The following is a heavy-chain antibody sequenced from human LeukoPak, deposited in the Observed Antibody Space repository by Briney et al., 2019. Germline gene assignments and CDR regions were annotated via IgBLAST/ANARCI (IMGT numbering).Heavy chain of an antibody. CDR3: AREAYGSGNYPFDL. CDR1: GLTFNKYY. V-gene: IGHV3-21*01. J-gene: IGHJ4*02. Sequence: GGSLRLSCSASGLTFNKYYMNWVRQAPGKGLEWVSSITSNSANMYYGDSVKGRFTISRDNAKNPLYLQMNSLRAEDTAVYYCAREAYGSGNYPFDLWGQGTLVTVSS. CDR2: ITSNSANM. D-gene: IGHD3-10*01.